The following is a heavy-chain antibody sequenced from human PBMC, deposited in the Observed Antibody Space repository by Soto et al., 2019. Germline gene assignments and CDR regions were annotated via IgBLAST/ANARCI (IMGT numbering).Heavy chain of an antibody. V-gene: IGHV3-23*01. CDR2: ISRSGDST. CDR1: GFTFSSYA. CDR3: AKDSSTNIYYYYGMDV. J-gene: IGHJ6*02. Sequence: EVQLLESGGGLVQPGGSLRLSCAASGFTFSSYAMSWVRQAPGKGLEWVSTISRSGDSTYYAGSVKGRFTISRDNSKDTLYLQMNSLRAEDTAVYYCAKDSSTNIYYYYGMDVWGQGTTVTVSS.